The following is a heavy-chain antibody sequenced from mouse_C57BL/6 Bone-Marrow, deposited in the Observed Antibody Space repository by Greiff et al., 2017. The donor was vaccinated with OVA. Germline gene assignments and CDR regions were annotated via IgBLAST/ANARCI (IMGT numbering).Heavy chain of an antibody. CDR1: GFTFSDYG. V-gene: IGHV5-17*01. Sequence: EVQLVESGGGLVKPGGSLKLSCAASGFTFSDYGMHWVRQAPEKGLEWVAYISSGSSTIYYADTVKGRFTISRDNAKNTLFLQMTSLRSEDTAMYYCASYYYYGSSYGWFADWGQGTLVTVSA. CDR2: ISSGSSTI. J-gene: IGHJ3*01. D-gene: IGHD1-1*01. CDR3: ASYYYYGSSYGWFAD.